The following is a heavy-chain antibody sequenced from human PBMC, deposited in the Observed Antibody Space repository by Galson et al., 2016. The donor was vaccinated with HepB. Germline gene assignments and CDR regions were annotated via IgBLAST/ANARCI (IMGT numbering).Heavy chain of an antibody. CDR3: ATSLGIAAAGWDAFDI. Sequence: SVKVSCKASGGTFRSYAISWVRQAPGQGLEWMRGIIPTFGSPSYAQKFQGRVTITADKSTTTVYTVNMDLGSLRSEDTAVYYCATSLGIAAAGWDAFDIWGQGTMVTVSS. J-gene: IGHJ3*02. CDR1: GGTFRSYA. CDR2: IIPTFGSP. V-gene: IGHV1-69*06. D-gene: IGHD6-13*01.